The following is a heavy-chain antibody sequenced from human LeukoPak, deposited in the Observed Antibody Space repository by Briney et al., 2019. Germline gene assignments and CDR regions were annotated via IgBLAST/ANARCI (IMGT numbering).Heavy chain of an antibody. CDR1: GYTFTDYY. CDR2: INPNSGGT. CDR3: TSSAADYYYYMDV. Sequence: ASVKVSCKASGYTFTDYYMHWVRQAPGQGLEWMGWINPNSGGTKYAQKFQGRVTMTRDTSISTAYMELSRLRSDDTAVYYCTSSAADYYYYMDVWGKGTTVTISS. D-gene: IGHD6-25*01. J-gene: IGHJ6*03. V-gene: IGHV1-2*02.